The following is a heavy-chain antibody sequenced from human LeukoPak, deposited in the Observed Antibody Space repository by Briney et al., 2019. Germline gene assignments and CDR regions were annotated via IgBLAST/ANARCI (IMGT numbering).Heavy chain of an antibody. Sequence: GASVKVSCRASGYTFTGYYMHWVQQAPGQGLEWMGWINPNSGGTNYAQKFQGRVTMTRDTSISTAYMELSRLRSDDTAVYYCARDKWDLILYRRQNWFDPWGQGTLVTVSS. CDR2: INPNSGGT. CDR1: GYTFTGYY. V-gene: IGHV1-2*02. J-gene: IGHJ5*02. CDR3: ARDKWDLILYRRQNWFDP. D-gene: IGHD1-26*01.